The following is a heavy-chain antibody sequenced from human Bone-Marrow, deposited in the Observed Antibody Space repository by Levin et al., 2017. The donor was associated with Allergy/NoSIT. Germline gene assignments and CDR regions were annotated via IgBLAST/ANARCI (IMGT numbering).Heavy chain of an antibody. CDR3: AKARGDVPFDS. Sequence: GGSLRLSCVGSGFTFSSDAIHWVRQAPGKGLEWVAVVSFDGSQRYYGDSVKGRFSISRDNSKDTVYLQMNGLRPEDTALYYCAKARGDVPFDSWGQGTMVTVSS. CDR2: VSFDGSQR. CDR1: GFTFSSDA. J-gene: IGHJ4*02. V-gene: IGHV3-33*05.